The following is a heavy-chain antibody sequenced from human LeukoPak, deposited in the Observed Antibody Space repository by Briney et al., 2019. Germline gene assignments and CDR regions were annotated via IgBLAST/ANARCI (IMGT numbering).Heavy chain of an antibody. D-gene: IGHD6-25*01. CDR2: IYSGGST. CDR3: ASPRAAASGAFDI. CDR1: GFTVSSNY. V-gene: IGHV3-53*01. Sequence: GGSLRLSCAASGFTVSSNYMSWVRQAPGKGLEWVSVIYSGGSTYYADSVKGRFTISRDNSKNTLYLQMNSLRAEDTAVYYCASPRAAASGAFDIWGQGTMVTVSS. J-gene: IGHJ3*02.